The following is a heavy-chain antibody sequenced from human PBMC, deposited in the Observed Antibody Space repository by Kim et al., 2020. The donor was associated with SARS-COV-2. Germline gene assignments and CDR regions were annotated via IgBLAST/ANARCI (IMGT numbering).Heavy chain of an antibody. CDR2: INHSGST. J-gene: IGHJ5*02. V-gene: IGHV4-34*01. D-gene: IGHD6-13*01. Sequence: SETLSLTCAVYGGSFSGYYWSWIRQPPGKGLEWIGEINHSGSTNYNPSLKSRVTISVDTSKNQFSLKLSSVTAADTAVYYCASTALAAAELNYFDPWGQG. CDR1: GGSFSGYY. CDR3: ASTALAAAELNYFDP.